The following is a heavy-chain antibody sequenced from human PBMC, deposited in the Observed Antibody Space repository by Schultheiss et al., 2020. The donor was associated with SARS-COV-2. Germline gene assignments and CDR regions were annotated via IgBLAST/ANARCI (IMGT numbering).Heavy chain of an antibody. CDR3: AKQPTLSSGWYFLDYFDY. V-gene: IGHV3-74*01. CDR2: INSDGSST. CDR1: GFTFSDYY. J-gene: IGHJ4*02. Sequence: GGSLRLSCAASGFTFSDYYMSWIRQAPGKGLEWVSRINSDGSSTSYADSVKGRFTISRDNAKNTLYLQMNSLRAEDTAVYYCAKQPTLSSGWYFLDYFDYWGQGTLVTVSS. D-gene: IGHD6-19*01.